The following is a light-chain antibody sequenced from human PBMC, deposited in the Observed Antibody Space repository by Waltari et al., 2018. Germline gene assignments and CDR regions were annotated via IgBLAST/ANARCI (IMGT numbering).Light chain of an antibody. J-gene: IGLJ3*02. CDR1: SSDVGGYNY. Sequence: QSALTQPASVSGSPGQSITISCTANSSDVGGYNYASWYQQHPCKAPKLMIYAVSNRPSGVSNPFSGAKSGNTASLTISGLQTEDEADYYCSSYTDSSTLVFGGGTKLTVL. CDR3: SSYTDSSTLV. V-gene: IGLV2-14*03. CDR2: AVS.